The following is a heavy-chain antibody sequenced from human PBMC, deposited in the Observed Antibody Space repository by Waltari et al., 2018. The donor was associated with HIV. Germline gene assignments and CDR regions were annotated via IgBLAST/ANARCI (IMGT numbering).Heavy chain of an antibody. CDR1: AFTFLNPE. J-gene: IGHJ4*02. D-gene: IGHD3-16*01. V-gene: IGHV3-48*03. CDR3: ARLRIDTIMGAAFDY. CDR2: TSSRGSRK. Sequence: VQMVDSGGGWVQPGGSLSLSCAATAFTFLNPEMPWVCQAPWKGLEWISYTSSRGSRKYYAGSVMGRFTISKDTAKNSVYLKMNSLRADDTALYYCARLRIDTIMGAAFDYWGQGTLVTVSS.